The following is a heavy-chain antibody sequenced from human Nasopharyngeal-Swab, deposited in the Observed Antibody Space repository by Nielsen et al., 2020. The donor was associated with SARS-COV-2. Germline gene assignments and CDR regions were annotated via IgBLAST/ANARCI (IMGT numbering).Heavy chain of an antibody. CDR3: ARPSGSYPFDY. Sequence: GGSLRLSCAASGFTFSSYWMHLVRQAPGKGLVWVSRINSDGSSTSYADSVKGRFTISRDNAKNTLYLQMNSLRAEDTAVYYCARPSGSYPFDYWGQGTLVTVSS. V-gene: IGHV3-74*01. D-gene: IGHD1-26*01. J-gene: IGHJ4*02. CDR2: INSDGSST. CDR1: GFTFSSYW.